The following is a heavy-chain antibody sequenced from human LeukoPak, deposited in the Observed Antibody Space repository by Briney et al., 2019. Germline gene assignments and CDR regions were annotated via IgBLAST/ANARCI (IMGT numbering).Heavy chain of an antibody. D-gene: IGHD3-22*01. CDR2: ITHSGST. Sequence: NPSETLSLTCAVYGGSFSDYYWSWVRQPPGKGLEWIGEITHSGSTNYNPSLKSRVSISVDTSKNQFSLKLTSVTAADTAVYYCARMRGYGIGYHYYVDVWGKGTTVIVSS. V-gene: IGHV4-34*01. CDR1: GGSFSDYY. J-gene: IGHJ6*03. CDR3: ARMRGYGIGYHYYVDV.